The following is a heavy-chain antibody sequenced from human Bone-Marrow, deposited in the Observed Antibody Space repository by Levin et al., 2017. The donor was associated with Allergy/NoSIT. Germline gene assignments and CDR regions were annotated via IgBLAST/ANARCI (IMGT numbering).Heavy chain of an antibody. D-gene: IGHD4-23*01. V-gene: IGHV3-15*01. CDR2: IKSKSDGGTT. CDR1: GFTFSNAW. CDR3: TTEIRWSPVDLDY. J-gene: IGHJ4*02. Sequence: GESLKISCAGSGFTFSNAWMSWVRQAPGKGLEWVGRIKSKSDGGTTEDATPVNGRFNISRDDSKNTLYLQMNSLKTEDTAVYYCTTEIRWSPVDLDYWGQGTLVTVSS.